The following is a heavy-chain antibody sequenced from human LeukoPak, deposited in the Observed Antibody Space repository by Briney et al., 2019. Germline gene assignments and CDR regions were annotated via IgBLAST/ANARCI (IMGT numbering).Heavy chain of an antibody. Sequence: SETLSLTCAVYGGSFSGYYWSWIRQPPGKGLEWIGEINHSGSTNYNPSLKSRVTISVDTSKNQFSLKLSSVTAADTAVYYCARVGQYYYDSSGSNYYFDYWGQGTLVTVSS. V-gene: IGHV4-34*01. CDR3: ARVGQYYYDSSGSNYYFDY. CDR1: GGSFSGYY. D-gene: IGHD3-22*01. CDR2: INHSGST. J-gene: IGHJ4*02.